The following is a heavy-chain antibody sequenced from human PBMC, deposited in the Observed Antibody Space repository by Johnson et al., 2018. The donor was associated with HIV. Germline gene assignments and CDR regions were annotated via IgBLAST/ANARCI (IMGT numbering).Heavy chain of an antibody. V-gene: IGHV3-30*19. CDR1: GFTFSSYG. CDR3: ASLGYTSGWIVSDDGFDV. D-gene: IGHD6-19*01. CDR2: ISNDGNSK. Sequence: QVQLVESGGGVVQPGGSLRLSCATSGFTFSSYGMHWVRQAPGKGLEWVAVISNDGNSKYYTESLKGRITISRDNSMNTLYLQMNSLRPEDTAVYYCASLGYTSGWIVSDDGFDVRGQGTLVTVSS. J-gene: IGHJ3*01.